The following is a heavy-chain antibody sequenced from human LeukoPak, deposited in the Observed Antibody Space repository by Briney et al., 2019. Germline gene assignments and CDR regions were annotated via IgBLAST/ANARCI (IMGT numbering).Heavy chain of an antibody. V-gene: IGHV4-39*01. J-gene: IGHJ3*02. CDR2: MYYSGST. Sequence: SETLSLTCTVSGGSFSSSSYYWGWIRQPPGKGLEWIGSMYYSGSTNYNASLRSRVTISVDTSKNQFSLKLSSVTAADTAVYYCARHFDRDGYKSNAFDIWGQGTMVTVSS. D-gene: IGHD5-24*01. CDR3: ARHFDRDGYKSNAFDI. CDR1: GGSFSSSSYY.